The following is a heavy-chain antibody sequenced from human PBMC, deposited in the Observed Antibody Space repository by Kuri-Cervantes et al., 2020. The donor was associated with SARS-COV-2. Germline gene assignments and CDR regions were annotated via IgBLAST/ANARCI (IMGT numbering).Heavy chain of an antibody. D-gene: IGHD4-23*01. Sequence: GGSLRLSCAASGFTFSSYAMSWVRQAPGKGLEWVPVIYSGGSSTYYADSVKGRFTISRDNSKNTLYLQMNSLRAEDTAVYYCARVDRTGGNAFVDYWGQGTLVTVSS. CDR2: IYSGGSST. V-gene: IGHV3-23*03. CDR3: ARVDRTGGNAFVDY. J-gene: IGHJ4*02. CDR1: GFTFSSYA.